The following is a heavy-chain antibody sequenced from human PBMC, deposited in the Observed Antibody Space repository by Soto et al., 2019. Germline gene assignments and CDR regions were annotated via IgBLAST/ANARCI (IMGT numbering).Heavy chain of an antibody. V-gene: IGHV3-33*01. CDR3: ARDDYGGNRNWFDP. J-gene: IGHJ5*02. CDR1: GFTFSSYG. CDR2: IWYDGSNK. D-gene: IGHD4-17*01. Sequence: QVQLVESGGGVVQPGRSLRLSCAASGFTFSSYGMHWVRQAPGKGLEWVAVIWYDGSNKYYADSVKGRFTISRDNSKNTLYLTMNSMRAEDTAVYYCARDDYGGNRNWFDPWGQGTLVTVSS.